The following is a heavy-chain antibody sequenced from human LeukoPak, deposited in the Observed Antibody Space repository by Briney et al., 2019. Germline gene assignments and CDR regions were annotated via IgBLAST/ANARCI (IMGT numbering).Heavy chain of an antibody. V-gene: IGHV3-23*01. CDR1: GFTFSTYG. Sequence: PGGSLRLSCAASGFTFSTYGMSWVRQAPGKGLEWVSGICSSGGSTSYADSVKGHFTVSRDNSKNTLYLQMNTLRAEDTALYYCAKNPLRAAPAFFDYWGRGTLVTVSS. CDR3: AKNPLRAAPAFFDY. CDR2: ICSSGGST. J-gene: IGHJ4*02. D-gene: IGHD2-15*01.